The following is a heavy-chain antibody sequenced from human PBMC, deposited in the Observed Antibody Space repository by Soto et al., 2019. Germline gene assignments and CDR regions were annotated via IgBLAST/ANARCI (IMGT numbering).Heavy chain of an antibody. CDR3: TTDRRPGLIHAFDI. V-gene: IGHV3-15*07. Sequence: GGSLRLSCAASGFTFSDAWMNWVRQAPGKGLEWVGRIKSKTDGGTTDYSAPVKGRFTISRDDSKNTLYLQMNSLKTEDTAVYYCTTDRRPGLIHAFDIWGQGTMVTVSS. CDR2: IKSKTDGGTT. CDR1: GFTFSDAW. J-gene: IGHJ3*02.